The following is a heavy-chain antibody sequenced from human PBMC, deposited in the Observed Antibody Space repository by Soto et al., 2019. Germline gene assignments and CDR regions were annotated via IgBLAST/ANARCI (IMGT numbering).Heavy chain of an antibody. CDR1: GYTFTGYY. V-gene: IGHV1-2*02. D-gene: IGHD2-2*01. Sequence: ASVKVSCKASGYTFTGYYMHWVRQAPGQGLEWMGWISPDSGGTNYAQKFQGRVTMTRDTSISTAYMELSSLRSDDTAVYFRARDSGYCTSTSCYYFDSWGQGTLVTVS. CDR3: ARDSGYCTSTSCYYFDS. CDR2: ISPDSGGT. J-gene: IGHJ4*02.